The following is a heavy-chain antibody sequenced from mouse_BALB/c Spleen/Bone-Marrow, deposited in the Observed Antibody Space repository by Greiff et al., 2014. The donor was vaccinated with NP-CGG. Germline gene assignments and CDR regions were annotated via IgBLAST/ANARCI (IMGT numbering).Heavy chain of an antibody. CDR3: ARGGNFDY. CDR2: INPSSGYT. J-gene: IGHJ2*01. D-gene: IGHD1-1*01. CDR1: GYTFTSYT. Sequence: QVQLKESGAELARPGASVKMSCKASGYTFTSYTMHWVKQRPGQGLEWIGYINPSSGYTNYNQKFKDKATLTADKSSSTAYMQLSSLASEDSAVYYCARGGNFDYWGQGTTLTVSS. V-gene: IGHV1-4*01.